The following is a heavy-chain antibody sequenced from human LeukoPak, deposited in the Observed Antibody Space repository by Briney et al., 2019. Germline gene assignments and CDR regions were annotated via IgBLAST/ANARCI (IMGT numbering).Heavy chain of an antibody. CDR1: GYTFNTYG. D-gene: IGHD6-13*01. CDR3: ARSEIAAAGTSDY. CDR2: ISPYNGNT. V-gene: IGHV1-18*01. Sequence: ASVKVSCKPYGYTFNTYGITWVRQAPGQGLEWMGWISPYNGNTNYAQKFQGRVTMTTDTSTSTAYMELRSMRSDDTAVYYCARSEIAAAGTSDYWGQGTLVTVSS. J-gene: IGHJ4*02.